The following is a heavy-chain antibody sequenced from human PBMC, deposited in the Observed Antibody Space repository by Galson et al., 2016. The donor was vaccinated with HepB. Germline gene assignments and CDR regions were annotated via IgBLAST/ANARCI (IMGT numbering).Heavy chain of an antibody. CDR3: TRVSGDVGSWYFDL. D-gene: IGHD7-27*01. V-gene: IGHV1-2*02. CDR2: INPNSGVT. CDR1: GYTITGQY. Sequence: SVKVSCKASGYTITGQYMHWVRQAPGQGLEWMGWINPNSGVTKYAQKFRGRVTMTRDTSINTAYMDVRSLRSDDTALYYCTRVSGDVGSWYFDLWGRGTLVTVSS. J-gene: IGHJ2*01.